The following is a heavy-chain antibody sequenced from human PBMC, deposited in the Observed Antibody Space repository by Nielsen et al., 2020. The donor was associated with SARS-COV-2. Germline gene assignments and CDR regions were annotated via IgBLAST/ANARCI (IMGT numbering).Heavy chain of an antibody. Sequence: SVKVSCKASGGTFSSYAISWVRQAPGQGLEWMGGIIPIFGTANYAQKFQGRVTITADKSTSTAYMELSSLRSEDTAVYYRARVVAVARGYYYYGMDVWGQGTTVTVSS. V-gene: IGHV1-69*06. CDR1: GGTFSSYA. CDR2: IIPIFGTA. J-gene: IGHJ6*02. CDR3: ARVVAVARGYYYYGMDV. D-gene: IGHD6-19*01.